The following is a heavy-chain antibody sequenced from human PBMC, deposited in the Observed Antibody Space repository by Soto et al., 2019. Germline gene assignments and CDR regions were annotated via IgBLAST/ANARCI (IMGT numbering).Heavy chain of an antibody. Sequence: PSETLSLTCTVSGGSISSGDYYWSWIRQPPGKGLEWIGYIYYSGSTYYNPSLKSRVTISVDTSKNQFSLKLSSVTAADTAVYYCARDKPKVVYYYYYGMDVWGQGTTVTVSS. V-gene: IGHV4-30-4*01. CDR1: GGSISSGDYY. CDR2: IYYSGST. CDR3: ARDKPKVVYYYYYGMDV. D-gene: IGHD2-15*01. J-gene: IGHJ6*02.